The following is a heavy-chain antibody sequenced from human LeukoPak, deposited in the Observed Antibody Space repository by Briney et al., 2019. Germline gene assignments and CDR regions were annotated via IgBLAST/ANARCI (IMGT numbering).Heavy chain of an antibody. Sequence: PGGSLRLSCAASGFTLNNHWMHWVRQVPGEGLVWVSHIHSDGYSTSYADSVKGRFTVFRDNAKNTLYLLMSNLRAEDTAIYYCARVTVSGGYTALDYWGQGTLVTVSS. CDR3: ARVTVSGGYTALDY. CDR1: GFTLNNHW. V-gene: IGHV3-74*01. CDR2: IHSDGYST. D-gene: IGHD6-19*01. J-gene: IGHJ4*02.